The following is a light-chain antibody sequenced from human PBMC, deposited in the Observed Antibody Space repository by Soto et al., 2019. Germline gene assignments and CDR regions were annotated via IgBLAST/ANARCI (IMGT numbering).Light chain of an antibody. CDR2: GAS. CDR3: QQRSNWPPST. V-gene: IGKV3-15*01. CDR1: QSVNTN. Sequence: EIVVTQSPATLSVSPGERATLSCRASQSVNTNFAWYQQKPGQAPRLLIYGASTRATGIPARFSGSGSGTEFTLTISSLQSEDFAVYYCQQRSNWPPSTFGQGTRLEIK. J-gene: IGKJ5*01.